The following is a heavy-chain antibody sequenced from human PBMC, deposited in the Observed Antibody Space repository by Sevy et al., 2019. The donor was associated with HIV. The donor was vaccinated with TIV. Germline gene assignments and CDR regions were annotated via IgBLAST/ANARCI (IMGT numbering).Heavy chain of an antibody. CDR2: ISYDGSNK. D-gene: IGHD3-10*01. V-gene: IGHV3-30*04. J-gene: IGHJ4*02. Sequence: GGSLRLSCAASGFTFSSYAMHWVRQAPGKGLEWVAVISYDGSNKYYADSVKGRFTISRDNSKNTLYLQMNSLRAEDTAVYYCARDPTYYGGPFDYWGQGTLVTVSS. CDR3: ARDPTYYGGPFDY. CDR1: GFTFSSYA.